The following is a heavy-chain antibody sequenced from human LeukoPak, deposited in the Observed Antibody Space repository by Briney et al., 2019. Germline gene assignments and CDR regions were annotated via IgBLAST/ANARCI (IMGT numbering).Heavy chain of an antibody. CDR1: SFTFSGFA. CDR2: ISSSGTTV. D-gene: IGHD2-21*01. J-gene: IGHJ4*02. Sequence: GGSLRLSCAISSFTFSGFAINWGRQAPGKGPGWVSYISSSGTTVYYADFVKGRFTISRDQRSLYLQMNSLRAEDTAVYYCAKIVDPNGVDYWGQGTLVIVSS. V-gene: IGHV3-48*01. CDR3: AKIVDPNGVDY.